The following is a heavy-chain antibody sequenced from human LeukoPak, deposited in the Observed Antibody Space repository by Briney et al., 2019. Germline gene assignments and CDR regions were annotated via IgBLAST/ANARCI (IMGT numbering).Heavy chain of an antibody. V-gene: IGHV1-58*01. CDR2: IVVGTGNT. CDR3: AAEGRPTVVTFRKGAVDL. CDR1: GFTFTSSA. Sequence: SVKVSCKASGFTFTSSAVQWVRQARGQRLEWIGWIVVGTGNTNYAQKFQERVTITRDMSTSTVYMELSSLRSEDTAVYYCAAEGRPTVVTFRKGAVDLWGQGTMVTVSS. J-gene: IGHJ3*01. D-gene: IGHD4-23*01.